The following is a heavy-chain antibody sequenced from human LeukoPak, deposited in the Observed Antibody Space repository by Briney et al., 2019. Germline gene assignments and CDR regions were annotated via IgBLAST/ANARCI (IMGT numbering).Heavy chain of an antibody. D-gene: IGHD3-10*01. J-gene: IGHJ5*02. CDR1: GYTFTSLG. CDR3: ARDHYYGSGTYSP. V-gene: IGHV1-18*01. Sequence: ASVKVSCKTSGYTFTSLGINWVRQVPGQGLEWMGWASTYNGNTSYAQKFKGRVTLTTDTSTSTAYMELRSLRDDDTAFYFCARDHYYGSGTYSPWGQGTLVTVSS. CDR2: ASTYNGNT.